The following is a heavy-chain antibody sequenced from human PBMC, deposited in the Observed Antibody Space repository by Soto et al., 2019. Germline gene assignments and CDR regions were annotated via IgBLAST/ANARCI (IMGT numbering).Heavy chain of an antibody. CDR2: INPAGGTT. V-gene: IGHV1-46*01. J-gene: IGHJ5*02. CDR1: GFTFTSYY. Sequence: QVQLVQSGTEVKKPGASVKVSCKASGFTFTSYYMHWVRQAPGQGLEWMGIINPAGGTTTYAQSFQGRVTMTRDTSTSTVYMELSSLRSEDTAVYYCARDTWVVPAPTVWFDPWGQGTLVTVSS. CDR3: ARDTWVVPAPTVWFDP. D-gene: IGHD2-2*01.